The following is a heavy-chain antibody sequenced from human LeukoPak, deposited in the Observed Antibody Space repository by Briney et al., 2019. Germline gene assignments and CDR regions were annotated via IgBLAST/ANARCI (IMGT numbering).Heavy chain of an antibody. D-gene: IGHD6-13*01. Sequence: PSETLSLTCTVSGGSISSSSYYWGWIRQPPGKGLEWIGYIYYSGSTYYNPSLKSRVTISVDTSKNQFSLKLSSVTAADTAVYYCARERAAAGSDYWGQGTLVTVSS. V-gene: IGHV4-31*03. CDR3: ARERAAAGSDY. J-gene: IGHJ4*02. CDR2: IYYSGST. CDR1: GGSISSSSYY.